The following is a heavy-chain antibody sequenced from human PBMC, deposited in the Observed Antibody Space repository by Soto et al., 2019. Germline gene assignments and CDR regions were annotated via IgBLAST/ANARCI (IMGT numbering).Heavy chain of an antibody. CDR1: GYTFTSYD. V-gene: IGHV1-8*01. CDR3: ARGKEQQLVPWFDP. D-gene: IGHD6-13*01. J-gene: IGHJ5*02. Sequence: GASVKVSCKASGYTFTSYDINGVRQATGQGLEWRGWMNPNSGNKGYAKKFQGRDTMTRNTSISTAYMELSSLRSEDKAVYYCARGKEQQLVPWFDPWGQGTLVTLSS. CDR2: MNPNSGNK.